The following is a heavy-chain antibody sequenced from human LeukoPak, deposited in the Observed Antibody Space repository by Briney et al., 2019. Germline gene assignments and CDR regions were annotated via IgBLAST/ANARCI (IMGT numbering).Heavy chain of an antibody. D-gene: IGHD3-22*01. CDR1: VGTFSSYG. CDR3: ALAGYYDSSGYYYYPPFDY. Sequence: GASVKVSCKASVGTFSSYGISWVRQSPRQGLEWMGRIIPIFGTANYAQKFQGRVTITTNEPTSTDYMELSSLRSEDTAVYYCALAGYYDSSGYYYYPPFDYWGQGTLVTVSS. J-gene: IGHJ4*02. CDR2: IIPIFGTA. V-gene: IGHV1-69*05.